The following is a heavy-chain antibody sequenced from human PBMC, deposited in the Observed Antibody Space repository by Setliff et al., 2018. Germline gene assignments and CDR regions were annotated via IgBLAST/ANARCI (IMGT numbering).Heavy chain of an antibody. Sequence: SETLSLTCAVSGASTTTYYWSWIRQPAGKGLQWIGRINTSGSTKYNPSLKSRVTMSVDTTQNQFSLKLTSVTAADTAVYYCARMSGFLYMDVWGKGTTVTVSS. CDR3: ARMSGFLYMDV. CDR2: INTSGST. V-gene: IGHV4-4*07. D-gene: IGHD3-3*01. CDR1: GASTTTYY. J-gene: IGHJ6*03.